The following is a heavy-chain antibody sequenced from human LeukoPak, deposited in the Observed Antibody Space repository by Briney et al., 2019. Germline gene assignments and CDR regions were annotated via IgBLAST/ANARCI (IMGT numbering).Heavy chain of an antibody. CDR2: IYSGGNT. CDR1: GFTVSSNY. Sequence: GGSLRLSCAASGFTVSSNYMSWVRQAPGKGLEWVSVIYSGGNTYYADSVKGRFTISRDDSKNTLYLQMNSLRAEDTAVYYCAKGAVAGRGLPYYMDVWGKGTTVTISS. V-gene: IGHV3-53*01. CDR3: AKGAVAGRGLPYYMDV. D-gene: IGHD6-19*01. J-gene: IGHJ6*03.